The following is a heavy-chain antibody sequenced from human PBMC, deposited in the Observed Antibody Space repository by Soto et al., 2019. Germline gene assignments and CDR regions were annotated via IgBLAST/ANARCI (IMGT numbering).Heavy chain of an antibody. CDR2: ISAYNGNT. J-gene: IGHJ4*02. V-gene: IGHV1-18*01. D-gene: IGHD3-10*01. Sequence: GPSVKVSCKTSGDTFSYYTVNWVRQAPGLGLEWMGWISAYNGNTNYAQKLQGRVTMTTDTSTSTAYMELRSLTAADTAVYYCASYASGTYPFFDQWGRGTLVTVSS. CDR3: ASYASGTYPFFDQ. CDR1: GDTFSYYT.